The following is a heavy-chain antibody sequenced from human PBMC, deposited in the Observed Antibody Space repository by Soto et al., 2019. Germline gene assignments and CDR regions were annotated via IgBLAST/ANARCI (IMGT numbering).Heavy chain of an antibody. D-gene: IGHD3-10*01. V-gene: IGHV3-74*01. CDR3: TSDTFGRRDY. CDR1: GFTFSNYW. J-gene: IGHJ4*02. CDR2: INPDGSST. Sequence: PGGSLRLSCAASGFTFSNYWMHWVRQAPGKGLLWVSRINPDGSSTSYADSVKDRFTISRDNAENTLFLQMNILRAEDTALYYCTSDTFGRRDYWGQGTLVTVSS.